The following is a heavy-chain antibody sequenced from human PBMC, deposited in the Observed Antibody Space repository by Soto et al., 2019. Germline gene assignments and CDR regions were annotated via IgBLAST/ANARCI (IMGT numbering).Heavy chain of an antibody. J-gene: IGHJ6*02. CDR1: GGTFSSYA. CDR2: IIPIFATA. Sequence: ASVKVSCKASGGTFSSYAISWVRQAPGQGLEWMGGIIPIFATANYAQKFQGRVTITADESTSTAYMELSSLRSEDTAVYYCARGEQQLTYGMDVWGQGTTVTVSS. D-gene: IGHD6-13*01. V-gene: IGHV1-69*13. CDR3: ARGEQQLTYGMDV.